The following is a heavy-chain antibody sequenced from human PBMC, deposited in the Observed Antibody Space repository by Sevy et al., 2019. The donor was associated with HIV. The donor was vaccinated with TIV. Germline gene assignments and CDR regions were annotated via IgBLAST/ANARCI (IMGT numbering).Heavy chain of an antibody. Sequence: GESLKISCQGSGYTFTSYWIVWVRQMPGKGLEWMGIIHPTDSDTSYSPSFQGQVTISVDKSISTAYLHWSSLKASDSAIYFCARPHSRSSGQDLGYIDYWGQGTLVTVSS. V-gene: IGHV5-51*01. CDR3: ARPHSRSSGQDLGYIDY. J-gene: IGHJ4*02. D-gene: IGHD6-6*01. CDR2: IHPTDSDT. CDR1: GYTFTSYW.